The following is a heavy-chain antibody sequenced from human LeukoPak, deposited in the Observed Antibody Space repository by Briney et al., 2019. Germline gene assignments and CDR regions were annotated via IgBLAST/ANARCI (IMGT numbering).Heavy chain of an antibody. CDR3: AKEDYFGSGSYLGY. V-gene: IGHV3-30*18. CDR2: VSYDGGNK. D-gene: IGHD3-10*01. Sequence: GGSLRLSCAASGFTSTSYGMTWVRQAPAKGREGLPVVSYDGGNKNYEDSVKGRFIISRDNSKNTLYLQMNSLRAEDTAVYYCAKEDYFGSGSYLGYWGQGTLVTVSS. J-gene: IGHJ4*02. CDR1: GFTSTSYG.